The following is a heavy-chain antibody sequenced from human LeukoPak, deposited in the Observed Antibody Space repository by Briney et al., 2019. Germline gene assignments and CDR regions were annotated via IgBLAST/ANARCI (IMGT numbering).Heavy chain of an antibody. V-gene: IGHV3-23*01. D-gene: IGHD1-26*01. CDR1: GFTFSNYA. CDR2: ISGSAGST. J-gene: IGHJ4*02. CDR3: AKKEGGFDH. Sequence: GGSLRLSCVASGFTFSNYALTWIRQAPGKGLEWVSAISGSAGSTHYADSVKGRFTISRDNSKNTLYLQVNSLRADDTAVYYCAKKEGGFDHWGQGALVTVSS.